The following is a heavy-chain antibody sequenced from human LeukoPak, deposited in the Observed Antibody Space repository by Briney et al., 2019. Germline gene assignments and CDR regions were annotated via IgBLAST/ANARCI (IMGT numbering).Heavy chain of an antibody. J-gene: IGHJ6*03. Sequence: PGGPLRLSCAASGFTFSSYGMHWVRQAPGKELEWVAVISYDGSNKYYADSVKGRFTISRDNSKNTLYLQMNSLRAEDTAVYYCASDDWNYYYMDVWGRGTTVTVSS. D-gene: IGHD3-9*01. V-gene: IGHV3-30*03. CDR2: ISYDGSNK. CDR3: ASDDWNYYYMDV. CDR1: GFTFSSYG.